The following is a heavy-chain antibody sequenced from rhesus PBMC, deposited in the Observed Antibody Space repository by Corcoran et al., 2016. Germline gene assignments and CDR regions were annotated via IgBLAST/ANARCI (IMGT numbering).Heavy chain of an antibody. CDR3: VRHPEHANFEYRFPV. CDR1: GYSISSGYG. V-gene: IGHV4-127*01. Sequence: QVQLQESGPGLVKPSETLSLTCSVSGYSISSGYGWSWIRQPPGKGLEWIGYIGGSTGDTNHNPSLTSRVTISKDTSKNQFSLKLSSVVAADTAVYYCVRHPEHANFEYRFPVWGAGVLVTVSS. CDR2: IGGSTGDT. J-gene: IGHJ5-1*01. D-gene: IGHD4-35*01.